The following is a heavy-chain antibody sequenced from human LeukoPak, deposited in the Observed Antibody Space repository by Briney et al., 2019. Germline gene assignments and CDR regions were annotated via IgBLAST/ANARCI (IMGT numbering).Heavy chain of an antibody. D-gene: IGHD3-3*01. Sequence: GGSLRLSCAASGFTFNSYAMNWVRQAPGKGLEWVSAISGSGGSTYYADSVKGRFTISRDNSKNTLYLQMNSLRAEDTAVYYCAKDYDFWSGYLYFDYWGQGTLVTVSS. J-gene: IGHJ4*02. CDR1: GFTFNSYA. V-gene: IGHV3-23*01. CDR2: ISGSGGST. CDR3: AKDYDFWSGYLYFDY.